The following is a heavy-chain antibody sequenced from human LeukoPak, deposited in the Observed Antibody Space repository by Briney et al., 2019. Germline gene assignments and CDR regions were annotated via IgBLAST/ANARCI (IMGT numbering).Heavy chain of an antibody. CDR2: IYYSGST. V-gene: IGHV4-39*07. CDR3: ARGGGNYGY. D-gene: IGHD1-7*01. J-gene: IGHJ4*02. CDR1: GGSISSSSYY. Sequence: PSETLSLTCTVSGGSISSSSYYWGWIRQPPGKGLEWIGSIYYSGSTYYNPSLKSRVTISVDTSKNQFSLKLSSVTAADTAVYYCARGGGNYGYWGQGTLVTVSS.